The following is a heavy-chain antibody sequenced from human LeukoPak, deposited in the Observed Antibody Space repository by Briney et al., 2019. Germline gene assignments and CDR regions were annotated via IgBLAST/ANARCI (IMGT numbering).Heavy chain of an antibody. V-gene: IGHV1-18*01. CDR3: ARDVDYGDYYYGMDV. J-gene: IGHJ6*02. CDR1: GYTFTSYG. CDR2: ISAYNGNT. D-gene: IGHD4-17*01. Sequence: ASVQVSCKASGYTFTSYGISWVRQAPGQGLEWMGWISAYNGNTNYAQKLQGRVTMTTDTSTSTAYMELRSLRSDDTAVYYCARDVDYGDYYYGMDVWGQGTTVTVSS.